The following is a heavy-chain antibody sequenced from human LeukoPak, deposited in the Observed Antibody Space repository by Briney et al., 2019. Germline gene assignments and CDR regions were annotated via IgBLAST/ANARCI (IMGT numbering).Heavy chain of an antibody. V-gene: IGHV1-18*01. D-gene: IGHD2-15*01. Sequence: ASVKVSCKASGYTFTSYGISWVRQAPGQGLEWMGWISAYNGNTNYAQKLQGRVTMTTDTSTSTAYMEVRSLRSDDTAVYYCAREVHESYCSGGSCYSSYWFDPWGQGTLVTVSS. J-gene: IGHJ5*02. CDR3: AREVHESYCSGGSCYSSYWFDP. CDR1: GYTFTSYG. CDR2: ISAYNGNT.